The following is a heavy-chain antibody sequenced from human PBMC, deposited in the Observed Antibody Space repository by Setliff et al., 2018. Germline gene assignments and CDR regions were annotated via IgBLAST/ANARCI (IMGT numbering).Heavy chain of an antibody. CDR3: AREVLPLVREEAFYI. Sequence: ASVKVSCKASGYSFAKYALHWVRQAPGQRLEWMGWINAGNGNTKCSQNFQGRVTITRDTSAGTAYVELSSLRSEDTAVYYCAREVLPLVREEAFYIWGQGTMVPVSS. CDR1: GYSFAKYA. D-gene: IGHD2-2*01. J-gene: IGHJ3*02. V-gene: IGHV1-3*01. CDR2: INAGNGNT.